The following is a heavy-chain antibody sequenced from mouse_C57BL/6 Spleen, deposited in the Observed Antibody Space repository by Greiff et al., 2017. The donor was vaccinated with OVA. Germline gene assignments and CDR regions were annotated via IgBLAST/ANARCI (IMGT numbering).Heavy chain of an antibody. Sequence: EVQLKQSGPGLVKPGASVKISCKASGYSFTDYNMNWVKQSNGKSLEWIGVINPNYGTTSYNQKFTGKATLTVDQSPSTAYMQLNSLSSEDYAVYYGARGRSYDAYYPDYFDYWGQGTTLTVSS. CDR3: ARGRSYDAYYPDYFDY. J-gene: IGHJ2*01. CDR2: INPNYGTT. CDR1: GYSFTDYN. V-gene: IGHV1-39*01. D-gene: IGHD2-3*01.